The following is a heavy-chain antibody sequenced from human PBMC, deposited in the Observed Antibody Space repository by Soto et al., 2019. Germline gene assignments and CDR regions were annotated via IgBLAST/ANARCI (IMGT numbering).Heavy chain of an antibody. D-gene: IGHD6-13*01. CDR1: GDSVSSNSAA. Sequence: SQTLSLTCAISGDSVSSNSAAWNWIRQSPSRGLEWLGRTYYRSKWYNDYVTSVKSRITINADTSKNQLSLQLNSVTPEDTAVFFCAGGRAAEGTGTFDYWGQGTLVTVSS. CDR3: AGGRAAEGTGTFDY. V-gene: IGHV6-1*01. J-gene: IGHJ4*02. CDR2: TYYRSKWYN.